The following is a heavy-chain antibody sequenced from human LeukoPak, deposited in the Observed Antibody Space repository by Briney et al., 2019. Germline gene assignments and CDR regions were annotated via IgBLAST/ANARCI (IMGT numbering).Heavy chain of an antibody. J-gene: IGHJ2*01. Sequence: AETLSLTCTVSCLSISSYYWSWIRQPPGRGREWIGYIYYSGSTNYNPSLKSRVTISVDTSKNQFSMKLSSVTAADTGVYYCARDRLAVAGTRFDLWGRGSLVTVCS. V-gene: IGHV4-59*01. D-gene: IGHD6-19*01. CDR1: CLSISSYY. CDR3: ARDRLAVAGTRFDL. CDR2: IYYSGST.